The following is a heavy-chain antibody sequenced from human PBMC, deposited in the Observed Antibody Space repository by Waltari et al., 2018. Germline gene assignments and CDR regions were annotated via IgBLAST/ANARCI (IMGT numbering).Heavy chain of an antibody. V-gene: IGHV4-38-2*01. J-gene: IGHJ4*02. D-gene: IGHD3-10*01. CDR1: GYSISSDYY. CDR2: IHYGGTT. Sequence: QVQLQESGPGLVKPSETLSLTCVVSGYSISSDYYGGWVRQPPGKGLEWIGRIHYGGTTYFNPSLKSRVTMSVDTSKNQFSLKLTSVTAADTAVYYCARGSTTTWYGVGFWGQGTLVTVSS. CDR3: ARGSTTTWYGVGF.